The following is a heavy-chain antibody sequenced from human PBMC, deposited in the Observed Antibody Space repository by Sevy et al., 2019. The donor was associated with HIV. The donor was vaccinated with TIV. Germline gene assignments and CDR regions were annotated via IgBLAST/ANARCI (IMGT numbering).Heavy chain of an antibody. J-gene: IGHJ4*02. Sequence: GGSLRLSYAASGLTFSSHAMHWVRQAPGKGLEWVAVISSAGSNKYYADSVKGRFTISRDNPKNTLYLQMNSLRPEDTAVYYCTRDAGYSIAWSPSDYWGQGTLVTVSS. D-gene: IGHD6-19*01. CDR2: ISSAGSNK. CDR1: GLTFSSHA. V-gene: IGHV3-30-3*01. CDR3: TRDAGYSIAWSPSDY.